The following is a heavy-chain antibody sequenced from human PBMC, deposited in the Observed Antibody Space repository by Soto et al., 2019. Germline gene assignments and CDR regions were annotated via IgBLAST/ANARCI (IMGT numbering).Heavy chain of an antibody. D-gene: IGHD3-22*01. Sequence: QVQLVESGGGVVQPGRSLRLSCAASGFTFSSYGMHWVRQAPGKGLEWVAVISYDGSNKYYADSVKGRFTISRDNSKNTLYLQMNSLRAEDTAVYYCAKDWSDSYYYSGMDVWGQGTTVTVSS. CDR3: AKDWSDSYYYSGMDV. V-gene: IGHV3-30*18. CDR2: ISYDGSNK. J-gene: IGHJ6*02. CDR1: GFTFSSYG.